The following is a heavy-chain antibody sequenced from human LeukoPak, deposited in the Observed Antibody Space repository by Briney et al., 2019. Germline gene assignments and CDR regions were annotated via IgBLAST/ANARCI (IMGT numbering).Heavy chain of an antibody. D-gene: IGHD1-7*01. J-gene: IGHJ6*02. CDR3: ASRTTDRYYYYYGMDV. CDR1: GGSISSYY. V-gene: IGHV4-4*07. CDR2: IYTSGST. Sequence: SETLSLTCTVSGGSISSYYWSWIRQPAGKGLEWIGRIYTSGSTSYNPSLKSRVTMSVDTSKNQFSLKLSSVTAADTAVYYCASRTTDRYYYYYGMDVWGQGTTVTVSS.